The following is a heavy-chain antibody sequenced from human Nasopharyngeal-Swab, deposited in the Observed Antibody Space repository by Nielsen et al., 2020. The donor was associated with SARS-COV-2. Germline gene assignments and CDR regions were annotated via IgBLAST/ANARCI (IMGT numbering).Heavy chain of an antibody. V-gene: IGHV1-58*01. J-gene: IGHJ3*02. Sequence: SVKVSCKASGFTFTSSAVQWVRQARGQRLEWIGWIVVGSGNTNYAQKFQERVTITRDMSTSTAYMELSSLSSEDTAVYYCAVASSGWYFPQGAFDIWGQGTMVTVSS. CDR3: AVASSGWYFPQGAFDI. CDR1: GFTFTSSA. D-gene: IGHD6-19*01. CDR2: IVVGSGNT.